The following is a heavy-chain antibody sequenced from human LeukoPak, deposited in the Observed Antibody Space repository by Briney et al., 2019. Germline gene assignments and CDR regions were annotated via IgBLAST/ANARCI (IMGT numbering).Heavy chain of an antibody. CDR3: ARVADGDYAGFDY. D-gene: IGHD4-17*01. CDR1: GGSISSCGYY. V-gene: IGHV4-31*03. J-gene: IGHJ4*02. CDR2: IYYSGST. Sequence: SQTLTLTCTVSGGSISSCGYYWSWIRQQPGKGLVWIGYIYYSGSTYYNPSLQSRVTISVATSKNQFSLKLSSVTAADTAVYYCARVADGDYAGFDYWGQGTLVTVSS.